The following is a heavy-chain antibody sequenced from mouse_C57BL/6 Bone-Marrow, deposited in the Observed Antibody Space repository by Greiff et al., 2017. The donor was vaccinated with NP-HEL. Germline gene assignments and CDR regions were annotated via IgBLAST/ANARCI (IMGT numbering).Heavy chain of an antibody. CDR2: IYPGSGST. J-gene: IGHJ3*01. Sequence: QVQLQQPGAELVKPGASVKMSCKASGYTFTSYWITWVKQRPGQGLEWIGDIYPGSGSTKYNEKFKSKATLTVDTSSSTAYLQLSSLTSEDSAFYCGARVEDYDYPQYWGQGTLVTVSA. CDR1: GYTFTSYW. D-gene: IGHD2-4*01. V-gene: IGHV1-55*01. CDR3: ARVEDYDYPQY.